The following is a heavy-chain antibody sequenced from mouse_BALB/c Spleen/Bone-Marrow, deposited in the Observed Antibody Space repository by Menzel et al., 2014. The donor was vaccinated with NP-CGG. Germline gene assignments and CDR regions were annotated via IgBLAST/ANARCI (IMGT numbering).Heavy chain of an antibody. CDR2: IRNKANGYTT. D-gene: IGHD2-1*01. J-gene: IGHJ3*01. CDR3: ARDVGNYVRFAY. CDR1: GFTFTDYY. Sequence: DVMLVESGGGLVQPGGSLRLSCATSGFTFTDYYMSWVRQPPGKALEWLGFIRNKANGYTTEYSASVKGRFTISRDNSQSILYLQVNTLRAEDSASYYCARDVGNYVRFAYWGQGTLVTVSA. V-gene: IGHV7-3*02.